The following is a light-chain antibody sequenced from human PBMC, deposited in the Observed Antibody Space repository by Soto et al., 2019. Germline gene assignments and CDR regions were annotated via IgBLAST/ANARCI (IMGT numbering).Light chain of an antibody. CDR3: QARDKWPVT. CDR2: DAS. J-gene: IGKJ3*01. V-gene: IGKV3-11*01. Sequence: EIVLTQSPDTLSLSPGERAIFSCRASQSVGDNLAWYQHKPGQPPRLLIYDASKRATGIPARLSGSGSGTDFTLTISSLEAEDFEVYFCQARDKWPVTFGPGTTVDIK. CDR1: QSVGDN.